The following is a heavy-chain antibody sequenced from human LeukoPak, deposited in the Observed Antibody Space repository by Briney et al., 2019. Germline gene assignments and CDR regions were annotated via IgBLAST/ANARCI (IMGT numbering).Heavy chain of an antibody. J-gene: IGHJ4*02. D-gene: IGHD1-14*01. CDR3: AREGRNRIDY. CDR2: IYYSGST. CDR1: GGSISSYY. V-gene: IGHV4-59*12. Sequence: SETLSLTCTVSGGSISSYYWSWIRQPPGKGLEWIGYIYYSGSTNYNPSLKSRVTISVDTSKNQFSLKLSSVTAADTAVYYCAREGRNRIDYWGQGTLVTVSS.